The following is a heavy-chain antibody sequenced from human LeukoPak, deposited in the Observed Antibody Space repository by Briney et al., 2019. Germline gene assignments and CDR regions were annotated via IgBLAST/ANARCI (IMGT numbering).Heavy chain of an antibody. D-gene: IGHD3-22*01. CDR1: GDSISRSDSY. J-gene: IGHJ1*01. CDR2: LYYSGRT. CDR3: ARRRYYDGSGYLE. Sequence: SETLSLTCSVSGDSISRSDSYWDWIRQPPGTGREWIGTLYYSGRTYYSPSLKSRVTMSVDTSKNQFSLNLRIVTAADTAVYYCARRRYYDGSGYLEWGQGTLLSVSS. V-gene: IGHV4-39*01.